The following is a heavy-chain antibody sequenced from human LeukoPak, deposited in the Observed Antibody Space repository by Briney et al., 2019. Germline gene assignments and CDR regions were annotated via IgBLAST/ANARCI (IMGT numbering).Heavy chain of an antibody. CDR1: GGSISSSSYY. D-gene: IGHD2-15*01. Sequence: SETLSLTCTVSGGSISSSSYYWGWIRQPPGKGLEWIGSIYYSGSTYYSPSLKSRVTISVDTSKNQFSLKLSSVTAADTAVYYCASGGDTPYYYYYMDVWGKGTTVTVSS. CDR3: ASGGDTPYYYYYMDV. CDR2: IYYSGST. V-gene: IGHV4-39*01. J-gene: IGHJ6*03.